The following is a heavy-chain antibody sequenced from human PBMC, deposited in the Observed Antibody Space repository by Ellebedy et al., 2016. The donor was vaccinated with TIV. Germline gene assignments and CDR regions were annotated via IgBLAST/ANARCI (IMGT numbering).Heavy chain of an antibody. CDR1: GYNFNRHW. CDR3: ARLRDALADELDY. V-gene: IGHV5-51*01. Sequence: GESLKISXKASGYNFNRHWIAWVRQMPGKGLEWMGIIYPDDSDDRYSPSFQGQVTISSDKSITPAYLQWSSLKASDTAIYYCARLRDALADELDYWGQGTLLTVSS. J-gene: IGHJ4*02. CDR2: IYPDDSDD. D-gene: IGHD6-19*01.